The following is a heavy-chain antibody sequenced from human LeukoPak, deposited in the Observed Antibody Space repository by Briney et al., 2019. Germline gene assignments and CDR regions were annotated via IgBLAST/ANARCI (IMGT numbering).Heavy chain of an antibody. CDR3: ARGRVLLWFGETNWFDP. Sequence: PSETLSLTCAVYGGSFSGYYWSWIRQPPGKGLEWIGEINHSGSTNCNPSLKSRVTISVDTSKNQFSLKLSSVTAADTAVYYCARGRVLLWFGETNWFDPWGQGTLVTVSS. D-gene: IGHD3-10*01. CDR2: INHSGST. CDR1: GGSFSGYY. J-gene: IGHJ5*02. V-gene: IGHV4-34*01.